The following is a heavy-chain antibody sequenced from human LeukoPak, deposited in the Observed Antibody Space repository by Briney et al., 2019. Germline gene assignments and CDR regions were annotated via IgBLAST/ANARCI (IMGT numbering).Heavy chain of an antibody. CDR2: LSGSGGST. CDR1: GFTFSSYA. CDR3: AKDLPRTYYDSSGYSFDH. V-gene: IGHV3-23*01. Sequence: PGGSLRLSCAASGFTFSSYAMSWVRQAPGKGLEWVSALSGSGGSTYYADSVKGRFTISRDNSKNALYLQMNSLRAEDTAVYYCAKDLPRTYYDSSGYSFDHWGQGTLVTVSS. J-gene: IGHJ4*02. D-gene: IGHD3-22*01.